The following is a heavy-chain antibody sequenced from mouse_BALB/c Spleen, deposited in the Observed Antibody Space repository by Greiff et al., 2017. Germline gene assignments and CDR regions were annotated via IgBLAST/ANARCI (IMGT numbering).Heavy chain of an antibody. Sequence: VQLQQSGAELVRPGVSVKISCKGSGYTFTDYAMHWVKQSHAKSLEWIGVISTYYGDASFNQKFKGKATLTVDESSSTAYMQLSSLTSEDSAVYYCARSYGNYGYYAMDYWGQGTSVTVSS. V-gene: IGHV1S137*01. CDR2: ISTYYGDA. D-gene: IGHD2-10*02. CDR1: GYTFTDYA. CDR3: ARSYGNYGYYAMDY. J-gene: IGHJ4*01.